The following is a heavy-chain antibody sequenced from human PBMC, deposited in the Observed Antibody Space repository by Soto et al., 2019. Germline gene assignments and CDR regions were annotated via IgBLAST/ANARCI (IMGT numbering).Heavy chain of an antibody. CDR2: IIPILGIA. CDR1: GGTFSSYT. D-gene: IGHD3-10*01. CDR3: ARGASGGSFDY. V-gene: IGHV1-69*02. Sequence: QVQLVQSGAEVQKPGSSVKVSCKASGGTFSSYTISWVRQAPGQGLEWMGRIIPILGIANYAQKFQGRVTITADKFTSTAYMELSSLRSEDTAVYYCARGASGGSFDYWGQGTLVTVSS. J-gene: IGHJ4*02.